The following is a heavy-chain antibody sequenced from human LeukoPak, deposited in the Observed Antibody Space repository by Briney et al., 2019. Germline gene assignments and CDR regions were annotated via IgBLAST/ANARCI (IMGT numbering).Heavy chain of an antibody. D-gene: IGHD2-21*01. V-gene: IGHV3-23*01. J-gene: IGHJ4*02. CDR1: GFTFSGYA. CDR3: AKLGVAVIATGPEF. Sequence: GGSLRLSCVGSGFTFSGYAMSWVRQAPGKGLEWVSAISGSGDNTYYADTVKGRLTISRDNSKNTLYLLIHSLRAEDAAVYYCAKLGVAVIATGPEFWGQGTLVNVSS. CDR2: ISGSGDNT.